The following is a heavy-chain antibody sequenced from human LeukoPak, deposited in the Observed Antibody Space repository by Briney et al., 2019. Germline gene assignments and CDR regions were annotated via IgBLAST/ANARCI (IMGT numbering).Heavy chain of an antibody. CDR2: IYYSGST. D-gene: IGHD3-16*02. V-gene: IGHV4-39*07. CDR1: GGSISSSSYY. CDR3: ARAPYRLRLGELSLYQTTHWFDP. Sequence: PSETLSLTCTVSGGSISSSSYYWGWIRQPPGKGLEWIGSIYYSGSTYYNPSLKSRVTISVDTSKNQFSLKLSSVTAADTAVYYCARAPYRLRLGELSLYQTTHWFDPWGQGTLVTVSS. J-gene: IGHJ5*02.